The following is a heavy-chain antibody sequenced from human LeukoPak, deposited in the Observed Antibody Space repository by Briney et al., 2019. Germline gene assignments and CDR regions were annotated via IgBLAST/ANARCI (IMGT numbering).Heavy chain of an antibody. D-gene: IGHD1-26*01. CDR1: GFTFSSYA. CDR3: ARGEWELPHHAFDI. V-gene: IGHV3-64*01. CDR2: ISSNGGST. Sequence: GGSLRLSCAASGFTFSSYAMHWLRQAPGKGLEYVSAISSNGGSTYYANSVKGRFTISRDNSKNTLYLQMGSLRAEDVAVYYCARGEWELPHHAFDIWGQGTMVTVSS. J-gene: IGHJ3*02.